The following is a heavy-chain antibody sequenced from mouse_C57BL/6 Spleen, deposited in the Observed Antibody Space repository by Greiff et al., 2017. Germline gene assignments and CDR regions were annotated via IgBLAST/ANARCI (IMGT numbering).Heavy chain of an antibody. V-gene: IGHV5-17*01. CDR2: ISSGSSTI. CDR1: GFTFSDYG. Sequence: EVKLMESGGGLVKPGGSLKLSCAASGFTFSDYGMHWVRQAPEKGLEWVAYISSGSSTIYYADTVKGRFTISRDNAKNTLFLQMTSLRSEDTAMYYCARKVYSAMDYWGQGTSVTVSS. J-gene: IGHJ4*01. CDR3: ARKVYSAMDY.